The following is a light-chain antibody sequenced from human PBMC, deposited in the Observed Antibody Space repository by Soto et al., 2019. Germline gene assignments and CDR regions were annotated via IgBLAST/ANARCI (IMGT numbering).Light chain of an antibody. CDR1: SSDVGGYNY. Sequence: QSALTQPRSVSGSPGQSVTISCTGTSSDVGGYNYVSWYQQHPGKAPKLMIYDVSKRPSGVPDRFSGSKSGTSASLAITGLRSDDEADYYCATWDDDLYTPIIGGGTQLTVL. CDR2: DVS. V-gene: IGLV2-11*01. J-gene: IGLJ2*01. CDR3: ATWDDDLYTPI.